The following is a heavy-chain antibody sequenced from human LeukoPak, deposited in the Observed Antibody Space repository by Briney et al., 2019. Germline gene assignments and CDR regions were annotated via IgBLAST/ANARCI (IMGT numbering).Heavy chain of an antibody. CDR1: GYTFTSYG. D-gene: IGHD6-19*01. CDR3: ARGPLAVAGSPLFY. V-gene: IGHV1-18*01. J-gene: IGHJ4*02. Sequence: GASVKVSCKASGYTFTSYGITWVRLAPGQGLEWMGWISANNGNTNYAQKVQGRVTMTTDTSTSTAYMELRSLRCDDAAVYYCARGPLAVAGSPLFYWGQGTLVTVSS. CDR2: ISANNGNT.